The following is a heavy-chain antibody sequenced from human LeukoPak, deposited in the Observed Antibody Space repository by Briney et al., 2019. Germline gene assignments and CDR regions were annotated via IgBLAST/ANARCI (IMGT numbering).Heavy chain of an antibody. CDR3: ARTPQGDNYFDY. Sequence: PSETLSLTCTVSGGFINNYYWTWIRQPAGKGLEWIGRIYSSGKTNYNPSLKSRVTMSVDTSNNQLSLMMTSVTAADTAVFYCARTPQGDNYFDYWGQGHLVTVSS. J-gene: IGHJ4*02. CDR2: IYSSGKT. V-gene: IGHV4-4*07. CDR1: GGFINNYY. D-gene: IGHD3-9*01.